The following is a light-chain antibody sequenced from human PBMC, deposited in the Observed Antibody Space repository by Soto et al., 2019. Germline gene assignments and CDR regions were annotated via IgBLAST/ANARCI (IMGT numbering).Light chain of an antibody. CDR1: ESVSRY. V-gene: IGKV3-11*01. J-gene: IGKJ4*01. CDR2: DAS. Sequence: EIVLTQSPATLSLTPGETATLSCRASESVSRYVAWYQQKPGQAPRLLIYDASNRATGIPTRFSGSGSGTDFTLSISSLEPDYFAVYYCQQRSRTFGGGTKVEI. CDR3: QQRSRT.